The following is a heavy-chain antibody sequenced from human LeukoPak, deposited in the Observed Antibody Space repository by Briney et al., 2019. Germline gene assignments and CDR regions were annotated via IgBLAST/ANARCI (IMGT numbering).Heavy chain of an antibody. CDR2: IYYSGRT. Sequence: LVTLSLTCTLSVGPISSYYWRWIRQPPGTGVECIGDIYYSGRTNYNPSLKSPVTISGDPSNNQFSLKLSSVTAAETAVYYCARFSAVYYDSSGSYLLGLGKFDYWGQRTLVTVSS. V-gene: IGHV4-59*01. CDR1: VGPISSYY. CDR3: ARFSAVYYDSSGSYLLGLGKFDY. D-gene: IGHD3-22*01. J-gene: IGHJ4*02.